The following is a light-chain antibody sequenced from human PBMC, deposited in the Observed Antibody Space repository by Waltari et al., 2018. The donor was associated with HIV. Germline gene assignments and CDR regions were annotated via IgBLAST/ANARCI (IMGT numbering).Light chain of an antibody. CDR3: NTRGSSDNHHVV. CDR2: GKK. CDR1: SLRLYY. J-gene: IGLJ2*01. Sequence: SSELTQDPAVSVALGQTVRITCQGDSLRLYYASWYQQKPGQATTLVIYGKKSRRSGSPDRVSAAISGITASSTITGAHASDEADYYCNTRGSSDNHHVVFGGGTNLTVL. V-gene: IGLV3-19*01.